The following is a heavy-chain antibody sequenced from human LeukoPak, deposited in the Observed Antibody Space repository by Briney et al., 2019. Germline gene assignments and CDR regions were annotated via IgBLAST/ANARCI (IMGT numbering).Heavy chain of an antibody. J-gene: IGHJ4*02. CDR1: GYTFTGYY. CDR2: INPNSGGT. D-gene: IGHD2-8*01. Sequence: ASVKVSCKASGYTFTGYYMHWVRQAPGQGLEWMGWINPNSGGTNYAQKLQGRVTMTRDTSISTAYMELSRLRSDDTAVYYCARTQRTYCTNGVCAHFDYWGQGTLVTVSS. V-gene: IGHV1-2*02. CDR3: ARTQRTYCTNGVCAHFDY.